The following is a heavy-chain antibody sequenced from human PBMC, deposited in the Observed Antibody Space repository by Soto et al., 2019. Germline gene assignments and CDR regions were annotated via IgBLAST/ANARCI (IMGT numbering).Heavy chain of an antibody. Sequence: VQLLESGGGLVQPGGSLRLSCAASGFTFNNYAMNWVRQAPGKGLEWVSAIRNSGGFTYYAESVKGRFTISRDNSKNTLYLHMNSRRAEDTALYYWAKDYFETKGPYFFDYWGQGTLVTFSS. CDR2: IRNSGGFT. D-gene: IGHD1-26*01. CDR1: GFTFNNYA. J-gene: IGHJ4*02. CDR3: AKDYFETKGPYFFDY. V-gene: IGHV3-23*01.